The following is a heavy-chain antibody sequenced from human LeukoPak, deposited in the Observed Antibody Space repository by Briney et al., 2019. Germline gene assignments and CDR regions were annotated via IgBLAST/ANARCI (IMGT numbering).Heavy chain of an antibody. CDR1: GFTFSSYE. CDR2: ISRDGRTN. Sequence: GGSLRLSCAASGFTFSSYEMNWVRQAPGKGLEWVAVISRDGRTNYCADSVKGRFTISRDNSKNTLYVQMNSLRAEDTAVYYCATGDDTSGPDLYYFDFWGQGTLVTVSS. V-gene: IGHV3-30*04. CDR3: ATGDDTSGPDLYYFDF. D-gene: IGHD3-22*01. J-gene: IGHJ4*02.